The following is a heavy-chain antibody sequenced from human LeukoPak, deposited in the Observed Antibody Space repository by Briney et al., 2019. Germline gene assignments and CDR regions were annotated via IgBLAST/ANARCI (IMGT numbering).Heavy chain of an antibody. CDR3: ARAPYYDFWSGYGFDY. CDR1: GYTFTSYD. CDR2: INPSGGST. V-gene: IGHV1-46*01. J-gene: IGHJ4*02. Sequence: LGASVKVSCKASGYTFTSYDINWVRQATGQGLEWMGIINPSGGSTSYAQKFQGRVTMTRDTSTSTVYMELSSLRSEDTAVYYCARAPYYDFWSGYGFDYWGQGTLVTVSS. D-gene: IGHD3-3*01.